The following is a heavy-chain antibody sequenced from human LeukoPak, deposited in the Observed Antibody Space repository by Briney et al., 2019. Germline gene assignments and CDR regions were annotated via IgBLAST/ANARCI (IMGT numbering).Heavy chain of an antibody. D-gene: IGHD3-9*01. CDR3: ARASLRYFDWLLVGYFDY. J-gene: IGHJ4*02. CDR2: INHSGST. V-gene: IGHV4-34*01. Sequence: SETLSLTCAVYGGSFSGYYWSWIRQPPGKGLEWIGEINHSGSTNYNPSLKSRVTISVDTSKNQFSLKLSSVTAADTAVYYCARASLRYFDWLLVGYFDYWGQGTLVIVSS. CDR1: GGSFSGYY.